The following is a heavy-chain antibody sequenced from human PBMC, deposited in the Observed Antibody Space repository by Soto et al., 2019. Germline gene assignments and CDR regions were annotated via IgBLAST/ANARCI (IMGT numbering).Heavy chain of an antibody. CDR1: GGSVSDKTYY. CDR2: VYYSGTT. V-gene: IGHV4-61*01. Sequence: SETLSLTCSVSGGSVSDKTYYWSWIRQPPGKRLEWIGYVYYSGTTNYNPSLESRVTISVDLSKIQFSLRLSSVTTADTALYYCARTTAVPNSLRSGYFFDYWGQGTLVTVSS. J-gene: IGHJ4*02. D-gene: IGHD4-17*01. CDR3: ARTTAVPNSLRSGYFFDY.